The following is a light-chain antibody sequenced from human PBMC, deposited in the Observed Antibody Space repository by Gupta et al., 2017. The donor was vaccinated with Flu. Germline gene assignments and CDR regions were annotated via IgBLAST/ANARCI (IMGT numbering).Light chain of an antibody. CDR2: DDS. Sequence: GHTTTITCGGNNIGSKNVHWYQQKPGQAPVLVVYDDSDRPSGIPDRFSGSNSGNTATLTISRVEVGDEADYYCQVWYSSSDPQVFGGGTKLNGL. J-gene: IGLJ3*02. CDR1: NIGSKN. V-gene: IGLV3-21*02. CDR3: QVWYSSSDPQV.